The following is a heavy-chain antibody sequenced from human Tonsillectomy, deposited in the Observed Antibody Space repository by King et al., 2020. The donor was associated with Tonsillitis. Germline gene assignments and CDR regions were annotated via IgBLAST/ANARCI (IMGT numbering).Heavy chain of an antibody. CDR2: IRYDGSNK. J-gene: IGHJ6*02. CDR3: AKDLGTVNGSFCSGMDV. Sequence: VQLVESGGGVVQPGGSLRLSCAASGFTFSSYGMHWVRQAPGKGLEWVAFIRYDGSNKYYADSVKGRFTISRDNSKNTLYLQMNSLRAEDTAVYYCAKDLGTVNGSFCSGMDVWGQGTTVTVSS. CDR1: GFTFSSYG. D-gene: IGHD4-17*01. V-gene: IGHV3-30*02.